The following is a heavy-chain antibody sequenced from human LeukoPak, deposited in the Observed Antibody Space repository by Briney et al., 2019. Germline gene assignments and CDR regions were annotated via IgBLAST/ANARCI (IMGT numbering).Heavy chain of an antibody. V-gene: IGHV3-23*01. CDR3: AKDRHSSGYYQSPIDY. Sequence: GGSLRLSCAASGFTFSSYAMSWVRQAPGKGLEWVSAISGSGGSTYYADSVKGRFTISRDNSKNTLYLQMNSLRAEDTAVYYCAKDRHSSGYYQSPIDYWGQGILVTVSS. D-gene: IGHD3-22*01. CDR2: ISGSGGST. CDR1: GFTFSSYA. J-gene: IGHJ4*02.